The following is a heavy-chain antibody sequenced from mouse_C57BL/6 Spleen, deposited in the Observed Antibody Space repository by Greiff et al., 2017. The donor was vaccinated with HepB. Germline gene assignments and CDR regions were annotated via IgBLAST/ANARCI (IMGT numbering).Heavy chain of an antibody. D-gene: IGHD2-4*01. V-gene: IGHV1-81*01. J-gene: IGHJ2*01. Sequence: QVHVKQSGAELARPGASVKLSCKASGYTFTSYGISWVKQRTGQGLEWIGEIYPRSGNTYYNEKFKGKATLTADKSSSTAYMELRSLTSEDSAVYFCAKMITTTPLDYWGQGTTLTVSS. CDR3: AKMITTTPLDY. CDR2: IYPRSGNT. CDR1: GYTFTSYG.